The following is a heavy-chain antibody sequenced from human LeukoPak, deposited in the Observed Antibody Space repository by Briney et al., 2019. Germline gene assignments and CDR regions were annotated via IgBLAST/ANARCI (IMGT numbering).Heavy chain of an antibody. J-gene: IGHJ4*02. V-gene: IGHV1-2*02. CDR3: AREDTAAAVYYFDY. CDR2: INPNSGGT. D-gene: IGHD6-13*01. Sequence: ASVKVSCKASGYTFTSYYMHWVRQAPGQGLEWMGWINPNSGGTSYAQKFQGRVTMTRDTSISTAYMELSRLRSDDTAVYYCAREDTAAAVYYFDYWGQGTLVTVSS. CDR1: GYTFTSYY.